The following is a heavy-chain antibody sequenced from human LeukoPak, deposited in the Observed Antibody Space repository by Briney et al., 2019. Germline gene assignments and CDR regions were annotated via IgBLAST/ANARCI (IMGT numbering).Heavy chain of an antibody. Sequence: GGSLRLSCAASGFTFSSYSMNWVRQAPGKGLEWVSRLQSSSRSLFYADSVKGRFTVSRDDAKNSLYLQLNSLRAEDTAVYYCARDSPGWGGFDFWGQGTLVTVSS. D-gene: IGHD3-10*01. CDR3: ARDSPGWGGFDF. CDR1: GFTFSSYS. V-gene: IGHV3-48*01. CDR2: LQSSSRSL. J-gene: IGHJ4*02.